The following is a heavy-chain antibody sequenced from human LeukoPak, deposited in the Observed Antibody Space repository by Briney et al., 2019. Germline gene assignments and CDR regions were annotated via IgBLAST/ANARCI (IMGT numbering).Heavy chain of an antibody. J-gene: IGHJ4*02. CDR1: GDSISINDYY. D-gene: IGHD6-19*01. Sequence: SETLSLTCVVSGDSISINDYYWGWIRQSPGKGLEWIGSIYYTGSTYYNPSLKSRLTISVDTFTNQFSLKLSSVTAADTAVYYCARHSGWYRFDYWGQGTLVTVSS. CDR3: ARHSGWYRFDY. CDR2: IYYTGST. V-gene: IGHV4-39*01.